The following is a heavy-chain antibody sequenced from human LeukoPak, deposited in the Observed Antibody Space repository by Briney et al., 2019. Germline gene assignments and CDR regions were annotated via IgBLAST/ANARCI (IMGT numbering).Heavy chain of an antibody. CDR3: ARVFVSGSSYGMDV. D-gene: IGHD3-10*01. CDR2: ISSSSSYI. CDR1: GFTFSSYS. J-gene: IGHJ6*02. Sequence: PGGSLRLSCAASGFTFSSYSMNWVRQAPGKGLEWASSISSSSSYIYYADSVKGRFTISRDNAKNSLYLQMNSLRAEDTAVYYCARVFVSGSSYGMDVWGQGTTVTVSS. V-gene: IGHV3-21*01.